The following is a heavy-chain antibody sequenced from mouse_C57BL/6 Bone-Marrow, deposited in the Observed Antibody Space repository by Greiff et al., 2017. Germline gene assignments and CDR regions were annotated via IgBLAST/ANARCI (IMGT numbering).Heavy chain of an antibody. CDR3: TTRVITTGWYFDV. CDR1: GFNIKDDY. D-gene: IGHD1-1*01. Sequence: VQLQQSGAELVRPGASVKLSCTASGFNIKDDYMHWVKQRPEQGLEWIGWIDPENGDTEYASKFQGKATITADTSSNTAYLQLSSLTSEDTAVYYCTTRVITTGWYFDVWGTGTTVTVSS. CDR2: IDPENGDT. J-gene: IGHJ1*03. V-gene: IGHV14-4*01.